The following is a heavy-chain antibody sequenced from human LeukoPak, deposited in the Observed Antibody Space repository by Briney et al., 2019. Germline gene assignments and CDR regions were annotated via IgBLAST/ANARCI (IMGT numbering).Heavy chain of an antibody. CDR3: ARDGWFRGLQKSGNFDY. CDR2: ISSSSSYI. J-gene: IGHJ4*02. Sequence: GGSLRLSCAASGFTFSSYSMNWVRQAPGKGLEWVSSISSSSSYIYYADSVKGRFTISRDNAKNSLYLQMNSLRAEDTDVYFCARDGWFRGLQKSGNFDYWGQGTLVTVSS. CDR1: GFTFSSYS. D-gene: IGHD5-24*01. V-gene: IGHV3-21*01.